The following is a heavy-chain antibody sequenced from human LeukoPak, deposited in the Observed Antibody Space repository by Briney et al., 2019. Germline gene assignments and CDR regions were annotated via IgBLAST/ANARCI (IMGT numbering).Heavy chain of an antibody. V-gene: IGHV3-30*03. CDR1: GFTFSSYG. J-gene: IGHJ4*02. D-gene: IGHD3-16*02. CDR3: ARATWGSYRYTNFDY. CDR2: ISYDGSNK. Sequence: PEGSLRLSCAASGFTFSSYGMHWVRQAPGKGLEWVAVISYDGSNKYYADSVKGRFTISRDNARNSLYLQMNSLRAEDTAVYYCARATWGSYRYTNFDYWGQGTLVTVSS.